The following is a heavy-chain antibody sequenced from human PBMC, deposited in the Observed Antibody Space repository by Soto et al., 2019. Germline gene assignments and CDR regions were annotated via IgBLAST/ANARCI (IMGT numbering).Heavy chain of an antibody. CDR3: AREVRYFDSYGMDV. V-gene: IGHV4-61*01. CDR1: GGSVSSGSYY. CDR2: IYYSGST. D-gene: IGHD3-9*01. J-gene: IGHJ6*02. Sequence: PSETLSLTCTVSGGSVSSGSYYWSWIRPPPGKGLEWIGYIYYSGSTNYNPSLKSRVTISVDTSKNQFSLKLSSVTAADTAVYYCAREVRYFDSYGMDVWGQGTTVTVSS.